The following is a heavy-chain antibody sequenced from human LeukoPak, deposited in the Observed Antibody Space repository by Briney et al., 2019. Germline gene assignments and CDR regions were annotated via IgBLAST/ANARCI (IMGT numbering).Heavy chain of an antibody. CDR1: GGTFSSYA. V-gene: IGHV1-69*13. Sequence: ASVKVSCKASGGTFSSYAISWVRQAPGQGLEWMGGIIPMFGTAKYAQKFQGRVTITADESTSTAYMELSSLRSEDTAVYYCARDFIMSGIVVVPAAMDPWGQGTLVTVSS. D-gene: IGHD2-2*01. CDR3: ARDFIMSGIVVVPAAMDP. CDR2: IIPMFGTA. J-gene: IGHJ5*02.